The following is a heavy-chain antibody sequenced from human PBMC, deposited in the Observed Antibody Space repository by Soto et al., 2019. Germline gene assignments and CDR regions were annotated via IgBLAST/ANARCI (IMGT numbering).Heavy chain of an antibody. CDR2: ISSSSSYI. Sequence: GGSLRLSCAASGFTFSSYSMNWVRQAPGKGLEWVSSISSSSSYIYYADSVKGRFTISRDNAKNSLLLQMNSLRAEDTAVYYCARAKYSTTLPYYYYYGMYVWGQGTTVTVSS. CDR3: ARAKYSTTLPYYYYYGMYV. CDR1: GFTFSSYS. J-gene: IGHJ6*02. V-gene: IGHV3-21*01. D-gene: IGHD6-6*01.